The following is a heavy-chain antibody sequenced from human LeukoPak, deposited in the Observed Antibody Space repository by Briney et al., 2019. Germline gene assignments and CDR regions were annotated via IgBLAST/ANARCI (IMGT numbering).Heavy chain of an antibody. V-gene: IGHV4-4*07. D-gene: IGHD3-10*01. CDR1: GGSISSYY. Sequence: SETLSLTCTVSGGSISSYYWSWIRQPAGKGLEWIGRIYTSGSTNYNPSLKSRVTMSVDTSKNQFSLKLSSVTAADTAVYYCAREERLSFGLSFDPWGQGTLVTVSS. CDR3: AREERLSFGLSFDP. J-gene: IGHJ5*02. CDR2: IYTSGST.